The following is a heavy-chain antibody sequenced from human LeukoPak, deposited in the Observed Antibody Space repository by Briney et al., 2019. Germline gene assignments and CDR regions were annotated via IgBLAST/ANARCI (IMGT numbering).Heavy chain of an antibody. CDR2: FNWNGGST. J-gene: IGHJ3*02. Sequence: PGGSLRLSCAASGFTFDDYGMSWVRQAPGKGLEWVSGFNWNGGSTGYADSVKGRFTISRDNAKNSLYLQMNSLRAEDTALYYCAREGYGSGSYKRGAFDIWGQGTMVTVSS. V-gene: IGHV3-20*04. D-gene: IGHD3-10*01. CDR1: GFTFDDYG. CDR3: AREGYGSGSYKRGAFDI.